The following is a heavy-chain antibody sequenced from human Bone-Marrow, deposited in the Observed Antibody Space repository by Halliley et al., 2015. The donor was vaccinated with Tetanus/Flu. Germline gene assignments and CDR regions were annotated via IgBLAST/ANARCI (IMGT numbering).Heavy chain of an antibody. J-gene: IGHJ5*02. CDR2: IYPADSNT. CDR3: ARRGYNYGYRWFDP. D-gene: IGHD5-18*01. V-gene: IGHV5-51*01. Sequence: WMGIIYPADSNTIYSPSFQGQVTISADKSINTAYLQGSSLKASDSAMYYCARRGYNYGYRWFDPWGQGALVTVSS.